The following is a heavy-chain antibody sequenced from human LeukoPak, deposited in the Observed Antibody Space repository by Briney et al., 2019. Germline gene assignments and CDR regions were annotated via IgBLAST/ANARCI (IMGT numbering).Heavy chain of an antibody. CDR2: MSWNSGLL. CDR1: GFTFDDYA. Sequence: GGSLTLSCAASGFTFDDYAMHWVRHAPGKGLEWVSGMSWNSGLLGYADSVKGRFTISRDNAKNSLYLRMNRLTPEDTALYYCASEKSYYDIYSGRPTYYYYYMDVWGKGTTVTVSS. J-gene: IGHJ6*03. D-gene: IGHD3-9*01. V-gene: IGHV3-9*01. CDR3: ASEKSYYDIYSGRPTYYYYYMDV.